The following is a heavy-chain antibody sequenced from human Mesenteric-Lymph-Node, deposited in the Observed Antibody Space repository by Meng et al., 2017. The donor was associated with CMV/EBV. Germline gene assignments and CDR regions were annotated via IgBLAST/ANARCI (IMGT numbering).Heavy chain of an antibody. Sequence: GSLRLSCTVSGGSISSYYWSWIRQPPGKGLEWIGYIYYSGSTNYNPSLKSRVTISVDTSKNQFSLKLSSVTAADTAVYYCARGQYGSGYWGQGTLVTVSS. D-gene: IGHD3-10*01. CDR3: ARGQYGSGY. J-gene: IGHJ4*02. V-gene: IGHV4-59*12. CDR2: IYYSGST. CDR1: GGSISSYY.